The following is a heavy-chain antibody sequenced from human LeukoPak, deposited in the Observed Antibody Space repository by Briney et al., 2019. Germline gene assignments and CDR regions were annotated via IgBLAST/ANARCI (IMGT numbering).Heavy chain of an antibody. V-gene: IGHV1-8*03. Sequence: ASVKVSCKASGYTFTSYDINWVRQATGQGLEWMGWMNPNSGNTGYAQKFQGRVTITRSTSISTAYMELSSLRSEDTAVYYCARGLYYYDSSGYYPYDAFDIWGQGTMVTVSS. CDR1: GYTFTSYD. D-gene: IGHD3-22*01. CDR3: ARGLYYYDSSGYYPYDAFDI. CDR2: MNPNSGNT. J-gene: IGHJ3*02.